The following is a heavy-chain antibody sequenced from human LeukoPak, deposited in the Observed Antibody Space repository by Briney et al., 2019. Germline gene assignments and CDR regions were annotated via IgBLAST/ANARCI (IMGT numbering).Heavy chain of an antibody. CDR3: ARRIAAAGVGIVY. CDR1: GHTFTSYD. D-gene: IGHD6-13*01. Sequence: GASVKVPCKASGHTFTSYDINWVRQATGQGLEWMGWMNPDSGNTGYAQKFQGSVTMTRNPSISTAYMELSSLTSEDTAVYYCARRIAAAGVGIVYWGQGTLVTVSS. CDR2: MNPDSGNT. J-gene: IGHJ4*02. V-gene: IGHV1-8*01.